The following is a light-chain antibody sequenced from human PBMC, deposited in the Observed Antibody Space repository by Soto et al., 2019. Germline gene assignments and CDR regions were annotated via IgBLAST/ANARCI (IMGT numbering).Light chain of an antibody. CDR3: QSYDCTLSGYV. V-gene: IGLV1-40*01. Sequence: QSVLTQPPSVSGAPGQRVTISCTGSSSNIGAHYAVHWFQQLPGTAPRLLIYGNNNRPSGVPDRFSGSKSGTSASLAITGLQAEDEADYYCQSYDCTLSGYVFGTGTKVTVL. J-gene: IGLJ1*01. CDR1: SSNIGAHYA. CDR2: GNN.